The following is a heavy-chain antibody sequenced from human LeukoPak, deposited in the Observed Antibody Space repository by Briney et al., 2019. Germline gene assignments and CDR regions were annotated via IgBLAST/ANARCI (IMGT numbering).Heavy chain of an antibody. CDR3: ARGKSKRLDV. J-gene: IGHJ6*02. CDR2: TYYRSKWYN. CDR1: GDSVSSNSGT. D-gene: IGHD5/OR15-5a*01. V-gene: IGHV6-1*01. Sequence: SQTLSLTCAISGDSVSSNSGTWNWIRQSPSRGLEWLGRTYYRSKWYNGYAVSVKSRITINPDTSKNHFSLQLNSVTPDDTAVYYCARGKSKRLDVWGQGTTVTVSS.